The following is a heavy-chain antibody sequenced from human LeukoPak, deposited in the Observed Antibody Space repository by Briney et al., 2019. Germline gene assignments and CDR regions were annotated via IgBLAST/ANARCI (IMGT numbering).Heavy chain of an antibody. V-gene: IGHV4-59*08. D-gene: IGHD1-26*01. CDR3: ARLRVGATSWYFDY. J-gene: IGHJ4*02. CDR1: GGSISSYY. Sequence: TSETLSLTCTVSGGSISSYYWSWIRQPPGKGLEWIGYIYYSGSPNYNPSLKSRVTISVHTSKNQFSLKLSSVTAADTAVYYCARLRVGATSWYFDYWGQGTLVTVSS. CDR2: IYYSGSP.